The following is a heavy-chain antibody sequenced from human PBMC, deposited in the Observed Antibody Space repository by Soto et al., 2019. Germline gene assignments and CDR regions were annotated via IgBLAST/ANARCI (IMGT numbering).Heavy chain of an antibody. V-gene: IGHV3-9*01. CDR3: ANDRQRARFGVASFDM. CDR2: ISWNTFTT. J-gene: IGHJ3*02. Sequence: EVQLVESGGGLVQPGRSLRLSCEASGFTFNDYAMHWVRQVPGKGLEWVSGISWNTFTTGYADSVEGRFTISRDNAKNSLYLQMNSLRDEDTALYYCANDRQRARFGVASFDMWGQGTMVTVSS. D-gene: IGHD3-10*01. CDR1: GFTFNDYA.